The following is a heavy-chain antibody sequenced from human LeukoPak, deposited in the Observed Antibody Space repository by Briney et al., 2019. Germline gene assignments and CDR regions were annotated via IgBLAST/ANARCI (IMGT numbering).Heavy chain of an antibody. D-gene: IGHD2-2*01. CDR3: ARVSCELRSTSCYDHDAFDI. J-gene: IGHJ3*02. V-gene: IGHV4-30-2*01. Sequence: PSETLSLTCTVSGGSISSGGYYWSWIRQPPGKGLEWIGYIYHSGSTYYNPSLMSRVTISVDRSKNQFSLKLSSVTAADTAVYYCARVSCELRSTSCYDHDAFDIWGQGTMVTVSS. CDR2: IYHSGST. CDR1: GGSISSGGYY.